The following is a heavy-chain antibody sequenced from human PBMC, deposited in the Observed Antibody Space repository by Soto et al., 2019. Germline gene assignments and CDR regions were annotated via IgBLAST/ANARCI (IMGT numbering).Heavy chain of an antibody. CDR2: IYHSGST. Sequence: QVQLQESGPGLVKPSGTLSLTCAVSGGSISSSNWWSWVRQPPGKGLEWIGEIYHSGSTNYNPSLKSRVTITVDKSKNQFSLKLSSVPAADTAVYYCARVQNVLLWFGELGDYYGMDVWGQGTTVTVSS. CDR3: ARVQNVLLWFGELGDYYGMDV. V-gene: IGHV4-4*02. D-gene: IGHD3-10*01. CDR1: GGSISSSNW. J-gene: IGHJ6*02.